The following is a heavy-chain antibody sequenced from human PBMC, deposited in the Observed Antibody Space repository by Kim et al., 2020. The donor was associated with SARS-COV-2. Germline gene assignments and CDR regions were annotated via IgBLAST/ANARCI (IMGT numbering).Heavy chain of an antibody. CDR3: AKEPNYDFWSGYYFEY. CDR1: GFTFRNYA. CDR2: ISGSGGST. Sequence: GGSLRLSCAASGFTFRNYAMNWVRQAPGKGLEWVSAISGSGGSTYYADSVKGRFTISRDNSKNTLYLQMNSLRAEDTAVYYCAKEPNYDFWSGYYFEYWGQGTLATVSS. D-gene: IGHD3-3*01. V-gene: IGHV3-23*01. J-gene: IGHJ4*02.